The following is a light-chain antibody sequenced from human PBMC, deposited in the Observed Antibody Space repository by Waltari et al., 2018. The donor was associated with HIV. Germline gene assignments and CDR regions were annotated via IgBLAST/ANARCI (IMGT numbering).Light chain of an antibody. J-gene: IGLJ3*02. CDR2: GVY. Sequence: QPALTQPASVSGSPGQSITISCSGSISDVGTYNLVSWYQQHPGKAPKTVIYGVYRRPSGIADRISGSKSGGTASLTIPGLRAEDEAVYHGCTFGGTSSSLVCAGGTRLTVL. CDR1: ISDVGTYNL. V-gene: IGLV2-23*02. CDR3: CTFGGTSSSLV.